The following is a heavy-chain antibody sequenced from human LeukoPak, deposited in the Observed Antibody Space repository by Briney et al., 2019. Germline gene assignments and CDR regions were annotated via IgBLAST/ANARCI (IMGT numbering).Heavy chain of an antibody. J-gene: IGHJ4*02. Sequence: ASVKVSCKASGYTFTGYYMHWVRQAPGQGLEWMGWINPNSGGTNYAQKFQGRVTMTRDTSISTAYMELSRLRSDDTAVYYCARVAADYYDSSGYFDFDYWGQGTLVTVSS. CDR1: GYTFTGYY. CDR3: ARVAADYYDSSGYFDFDY. CDR2: INPNSGGT. D-gene: IGHD3-22*01. V-gene: IGHV1-2*02.